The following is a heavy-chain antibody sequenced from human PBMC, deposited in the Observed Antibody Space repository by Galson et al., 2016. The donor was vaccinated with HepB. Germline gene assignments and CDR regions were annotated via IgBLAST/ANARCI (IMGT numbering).Heavy chain of an antibody. J-gene: IGHJ2*01. CDR2: VYSNNIT. V-gene: IGHV3-53*01. D-gene: IGHD2-21*02. Sequence: SLRLSCATSGLRVGTTYMAWVRQSPGKGLEWVSIVYSNNITHYADSVQGRFTISRDKSKNTVYLQLSSLRVEDTAMYYCARGCGGDCYGSGGWYFDLWGRGTLVSVSS. CDR1: GLRVGTTY. CDR3: ARGCGGDCYGSGGWYFDL.